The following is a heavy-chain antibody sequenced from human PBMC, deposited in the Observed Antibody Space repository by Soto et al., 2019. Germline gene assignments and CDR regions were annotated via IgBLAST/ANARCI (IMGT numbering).Heavy chain of an antibody. CDR3: ARGGVGDYGGYYYYYYGMDV. D-gene: IGHD4-17*01. CDR2: INAGNGNT. Sequence: ASVKVSCKASGYTFTSYAMHWVRQAPGQRLEWMGWINAGNGNTKYSQKFQGRVTITRDTSASTAYMELSSLRSEDTAVYYCARGGVGDYGGYYYYYYGMDVWGQGTTVTVS. J-gene: IGHJ6*02. CDR1: GYTFTSYA. V-gene: IGHV1-3*01.